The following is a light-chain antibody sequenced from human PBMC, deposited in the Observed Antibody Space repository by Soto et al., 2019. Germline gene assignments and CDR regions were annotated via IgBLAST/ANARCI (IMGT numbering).Light chain of an antibody. V-gene: IGLV1-51*01. Sequence: QSVLTQPPSVSATPGQKVTISCSGSSSNIGNNYVSWYQQFPGAAPKLLIYDNYWRPSGIPDRFSASKSGTSATLGITGLQTGDEADYYCATWDSSLSAVVVGGGTKLPVL. CDR2: DNY. CDR3: ATWDSSLSAVV. CDR1: SSNIGNNY. J-gene: IGLJ2*01.